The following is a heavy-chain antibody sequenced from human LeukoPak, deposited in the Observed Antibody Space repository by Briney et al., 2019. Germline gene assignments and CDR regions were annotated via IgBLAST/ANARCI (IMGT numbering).Heavy chain of an antibody. D-gene: IGHD2-21*02. CDR3: AREEIGARDPVCGGGDCYYDY. V-gene: IGHV4-34*01. J-gene: IGHJ4*02. CDR1: GGSFSGYY. CDR2: INHSGST. Sequence: PSETLSLTCAVYGGSFSGYYWSWIRQPPGKGLEWIGEINHSGSTNYNPSLKSRVTISVDTSKNQFSLKLSSVTAADTAVYYCAREEIGARDPVCGGGDCYYDYWGQGTLVTVSS.